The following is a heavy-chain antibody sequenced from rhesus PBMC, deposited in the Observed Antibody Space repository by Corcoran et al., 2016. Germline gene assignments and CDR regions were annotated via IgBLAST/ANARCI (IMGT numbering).Heavy chain of an antibody. CDR3: ARDRCTGSGCYGTFDY. J-gene: IGHJ4*01. CDR1: GYSISSGYD. Sequence: QVQLQESGPGVVKPSETLSLTCTVSGYSISSGYDWSWIRQPPGKGLEWIGYSYGSSGSTNNNPSLKNRSTISKDTSKTQFALELSSVAAADTAVYYCARDRCTGSGCYGTFDYWGQGVLVTVSS. V-gene: IGHV4-76*01. CDR2: SYGSSGST. D-gene: IGHD2-21*01.